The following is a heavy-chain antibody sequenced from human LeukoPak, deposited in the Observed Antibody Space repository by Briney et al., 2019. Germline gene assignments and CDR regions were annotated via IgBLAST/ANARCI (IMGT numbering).Heavy chain of an antibody. J-gene: IGHJ5*02. CDR1: GGSISSSSYY. D-gene: IGHD6-19*01. Sequence: PSETLSLTCTVSGGSISSSSYYWGWIRQPPGKGLEWIGSIYYSGSTYYNPSLKSRVTISVDTSKNQFSLKLSSVTAADTAVYYCARRRSSGWLRGRGAGFDPWGQGTLVTVSS. V-gene: IGHV4-39*01. CDR2: IYYSGST. CDR3: ARRRSSGWLRGRGAGFDP.